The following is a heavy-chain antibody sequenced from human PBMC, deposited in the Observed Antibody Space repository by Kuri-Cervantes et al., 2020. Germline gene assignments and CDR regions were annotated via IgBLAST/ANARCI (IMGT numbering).Heavy chain of an antibody. CDR1: GYTFTSYA. J-gene: IGHJ6*03. D-gene: IGHD2-2*01. Sequence: ASVKVSCKASGYTFTSYAMHWVRQAPGQRLEWMGWINAGNGNTKYSQKFQGRVTITRDTSASTAYMELSSLRSEDTAVYDCASAAQYCSSTSYWRTLYYYYMDVWGKGTTVTVSS. CDR3: ASAAQYCSSTSYWRTLYYYYMDV. V-gene: IGHV1-3*01. CDR2: INAGNGNT.